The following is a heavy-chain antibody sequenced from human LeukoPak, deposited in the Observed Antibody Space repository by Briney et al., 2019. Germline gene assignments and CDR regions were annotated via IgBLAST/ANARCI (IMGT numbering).Heavy chain of an antibody. Sequence: ASVKVSCKASGYTFTSYGISWVRQAPGQGLEWMGWISAYNGNTNYAQKLQGRVTMTTDTSTSTAYMELRSLRSDDTAVYYCARSYSSSWFGFSPDGSWGQGTLVTVSS. D-gene: IGHD6-13*01. CDR2: ISAYNGNT. CDR3: ARSYSSSWFGFSPDGS. CDR1: GYTFTSYG. V-gene: IGHV1-18*01. J-gene: IGHJ4*02.